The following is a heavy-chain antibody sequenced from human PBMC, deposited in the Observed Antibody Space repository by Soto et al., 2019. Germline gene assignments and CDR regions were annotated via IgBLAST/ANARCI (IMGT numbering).Heavy chain of an antibody. V-gene: IGHV4-39*01. Sequence: SETLSLTCPFSGGSVSTNSYSWGWIRQSPGKGLEWIGTIHSSENTYYNPSLLSRVTISVDTSKNEFSLRLSSVTAADTAVYYCARLNGYCISTNCHGYYGMDVWGQGTTVTVSS. D-gene: IGHD2-2*03. J-gene: IGHJ6*02. CDR2: IHSSENT. CDR3: ARLNGYCISTNCHGYYGMDV. CDR1: GGSVSTNSYS.